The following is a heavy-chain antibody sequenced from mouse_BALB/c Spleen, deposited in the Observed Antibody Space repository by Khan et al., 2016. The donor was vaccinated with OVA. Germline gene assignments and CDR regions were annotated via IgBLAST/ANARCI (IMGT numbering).Heavy chain of an antibody. CDR1: GFNIKDTY. CDR2: IDPATGNI. D-gene: IGHD1-2*01. V-gene: IGHV14-3*02. CDR3: ARAEIHYYGSYIMDH. J-gene: IGHJ4*01. Sequence: VQLKQSGAELVKPGASVKLSCTVSGFNIKDTYMHWVNQRPEQGLEWIGRIDPATGNIKYDPKFQGKATITSDTSSNRVHLHLSSLTSEDTAVDYCARAEIHYYGSYIMDHWGQGTSVTVSS.